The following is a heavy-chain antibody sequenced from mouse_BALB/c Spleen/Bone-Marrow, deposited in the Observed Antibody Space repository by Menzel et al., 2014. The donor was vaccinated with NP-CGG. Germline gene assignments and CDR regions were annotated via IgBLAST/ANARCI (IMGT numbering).Heavy chain of an antibody. J-gene: IGHJ4*01. V-gene: IGHV1-54*03. Sequence: VQLQQSGAELVRPGTSVKVSCKASGYAFTNYLIEWVKQRPGQGLEWIGVINPGSGGTNYNEKFKGKATLTADKSSSTAYTQLSSLTSDDSAVYFCAREVQRNYAMDYWGQGTPVTVSS. CDR3: AREVQRNYAMDY. CDR1: GYAFTNYL. CDR2: INPGSGGT. D-gene: IGHD2-14*01.